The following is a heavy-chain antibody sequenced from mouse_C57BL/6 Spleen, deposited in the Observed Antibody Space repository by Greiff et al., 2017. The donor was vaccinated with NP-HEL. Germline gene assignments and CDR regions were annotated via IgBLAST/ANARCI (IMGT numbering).Heavy chain of an antibody. D-gene: IGHD2-9*01. J-gene: IGHJ2*01. Sequence: QVQLKQPGAELVKPGASVKVSCKASGYTFTSYWMHWVKQRPGQGLEWIGRIHPSDSDTNYNQKFKGKATLTVDKSSSTAYMQLSSLTSEDSAVYYCAIEKAPTMVNYWGQGTTLTVSS. V-gene: IGHV1-74*01. CDR3: AIEKAPTMVNY. CDR1: GYTFTSYW. CDR2: IHPSDSDT.